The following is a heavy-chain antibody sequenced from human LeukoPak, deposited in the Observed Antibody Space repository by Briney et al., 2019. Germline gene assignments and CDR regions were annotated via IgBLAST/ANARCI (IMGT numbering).Heavy chain of an antibody. J-gene: IGHJ3*02. CDR1: GDSIRSHY. D-gene: IGHD5-24*01. CDR2: IYYTGTT. Sequence: PSETLSLTCTVSGDSIRSHYWSWIRQPPGKGLEWSGYIYYTGTTNSNPSLRSRVSISVDTSKNQFSLNLSSVTAADTAVYFCARDRGDGYNWDGFDIWGQGTLVTVSS. CDR3: ARDRGDGYNWDGFDI. V-gene: IGHV4-59*11.